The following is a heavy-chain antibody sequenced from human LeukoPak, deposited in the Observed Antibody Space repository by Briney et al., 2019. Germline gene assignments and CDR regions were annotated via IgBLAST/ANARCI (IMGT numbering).Heavy chain of an antibody. CDR2: ISTSGNT. V-gene: IGHV4-4*07. J-gene: IGHJ4*02. Sequence: SSETLSLTCSVSSGFISNYYWGWIRQPAGEGLEWIGRISTSGNTNYSPSLKSRVTMSVDTSKNQSFLNLRSVTAADTAVYYSAGDSRYYDCGSGYLDYWGQGALVTVSS. CDR1: SGFISNYY. CDR3: AGDSRYYDCGSGYLDY. D-gene: IGHD3-3*01.